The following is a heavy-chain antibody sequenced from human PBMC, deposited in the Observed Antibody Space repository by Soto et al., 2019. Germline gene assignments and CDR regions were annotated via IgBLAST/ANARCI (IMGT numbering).Heavy chain of an antibody. CDR3: ARPTRVGGYYYYGMDV. V-gene: IGHV3-30-3*01. Sequence: QVQLVESGGGVVQPGRSLRLSCAASGFTFSSYAMHWVRQAPGKGLEWVAVISYDGSNKYYADSVKGRFTISRDNSKNTLYLQMNRLRAEDTAVYYCARPTRVGGYYYYGMDVWGQGTTGTVSS. CDR2: ISYDGSNK. D-gene: IGHD1-1*01. CDR1: GFTFSSYA. J-gene: IGHJ6*02.